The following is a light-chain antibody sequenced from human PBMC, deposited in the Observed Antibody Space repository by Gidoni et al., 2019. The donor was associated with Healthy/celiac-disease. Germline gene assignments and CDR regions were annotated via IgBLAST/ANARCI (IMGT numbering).Light chain of an antibody. CDR1: PSIGTR. CDR3: QEYFSYSWYT. Sequence: DIQMTQSHSTLAASVGDRVTATCRDHPSIGTRLAWYQQKPGKAPQLLLYDASSLQSGVPSRFNGNGSGTEFTLTITSLHPDDFATYYCQEYFSYSWYTFGQGTKLEIK. V-gene: IGKV1-5*01. J-gene: IGKJ2*01. CDR2: DAS.